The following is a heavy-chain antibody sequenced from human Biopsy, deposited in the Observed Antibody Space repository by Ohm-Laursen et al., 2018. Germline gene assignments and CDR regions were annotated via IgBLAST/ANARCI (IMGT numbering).Heavy chain of an antibody. V-gene: IGHV1-24*01. CDR2: FAPENGKT. J-gene: IGHJ4*02. CDR1: GYTLTELS. Sequence: SVKVSCKVSGYTLTELSMHWVRQAPGKGLEWMGGFAPENGKTVYAQNFQARVSVTEDTSTDTAYMELRSLRSEDTAVYYCAADINVWNVNYWGQGTQVTVFS. D-gene: IGHD1-1*01. CDR3: AADINVWNVNY.